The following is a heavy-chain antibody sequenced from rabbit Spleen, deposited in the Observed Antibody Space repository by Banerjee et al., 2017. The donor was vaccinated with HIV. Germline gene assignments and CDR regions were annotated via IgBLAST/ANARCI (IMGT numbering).Heavy chain of an antibody. D-gene: IGHD1-1*01. J-gene: IGHJ4*01. CDR1: GFSFSSNDY. CDR2: IDPVFGIT. Sequence: QSLEESGGDLVKPGASLTLTCTASGFSFSSNDYMCWVRQAPGKGLEWIGYIDPVFGITYYASWVNGRFSISRENAQNTVFLQMTSLTAADTATYFCVRDIPASSTGYYSLWGPGTLVTVS. CDR3: VRDIPASSTGYYSL. V-gene: IGHV1S40*01.